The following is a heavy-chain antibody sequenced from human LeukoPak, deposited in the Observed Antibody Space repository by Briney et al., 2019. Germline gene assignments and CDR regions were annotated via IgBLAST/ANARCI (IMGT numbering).Heavy chain of an antibody. V-gene: IGHV3-74*01. CDR3: VRGVPVTPGIDY. CDR2: ICTGESTI. D-gene: IGHD2-2*01. Sequence: GGSLRLSCAASGFTFSNYCMHWVRQPPGKGLVWVSQICTGESTIKSADSVKGRSTISRGNAKNTLYLQMSSLRVEDTAVYYCVRGVPVTPGIDYWGQGTLVSVSS. CDR1: GFTFSNYC. J-gene: IGHJ4*02.